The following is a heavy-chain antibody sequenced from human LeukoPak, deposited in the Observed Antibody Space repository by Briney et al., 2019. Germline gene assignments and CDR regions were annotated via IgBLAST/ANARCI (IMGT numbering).Heavy chain of an antibody. Sequence: SETLSLTCTVSGDSVSNYYWSWIRQPPGKRLEWIGCIYYSESAIYNPSLKSRVTISLDTSKNQFFLKLSSVTAADTAVYYCAGKRSFDLWGQGTLVTVSS. J-gene: IGHJ4*02. CDR1: GDSVSNYY. CDR2: IYYSESA. D-gene: IGHD3-9*01. V-gene: IGHV4-59*02. CDR3: AGKRSFDL.